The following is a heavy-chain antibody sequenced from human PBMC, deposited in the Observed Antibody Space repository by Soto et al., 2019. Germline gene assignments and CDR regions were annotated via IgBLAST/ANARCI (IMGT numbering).Heavy chain of an antibody. CDR3: ARRAPYCGDGSCYSWFDP. D-gene: IGHD2-15*01. CDR2: ISNTGST. J-gene: IGHJ5*02. CDR1: GGSINTYC. V-gene: IGHV4-59*12. Sequence: SETLSLTCTVSGGSINTYCWNWIRQPPGKGLEWIGFISNTGSTNYNPSLKSRLTISRDTSRNHFSLDLKSLTAADTAIYYCARRAPYCGDGSCYSWFDPWGQGTPVTVSS.